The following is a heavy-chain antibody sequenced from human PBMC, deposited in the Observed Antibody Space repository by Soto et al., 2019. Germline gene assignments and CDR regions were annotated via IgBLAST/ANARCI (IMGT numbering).Heavy chain of an antibody. CDR2: ISYDGSNK. J-gene: IGHJ3*02. Sequence: GGSLRLSCAASGFSLRSYAMHWVRQAPGKGLEWVAVISYDGSNKYYADSVKGRFTISRDNSKNTLYLQMNSLRAEDTAVYYCASDLYYYDSSGMNAFDIWGQGTMVTVSS. D-gene: IGHD3-22*01. CDR3: ASDLYYYDSSGMNAFDI. V-gene: IGHV3-30-3*01. CDR1: GFSLRSYA.